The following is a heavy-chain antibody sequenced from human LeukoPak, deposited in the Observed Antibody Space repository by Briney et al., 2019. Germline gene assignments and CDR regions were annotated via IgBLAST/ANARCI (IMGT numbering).Heavy chain of an antibody. Sequence: PGGSLRLSCAASGFTFSSYWMSWVRQAPGKGLEWVANIKHDGSEKYYVDSVKGRFTISRDNAKNSLYLQMNSLRAEDTAVYYCSGGSRFVDYWGQGTLVTVSS. J-gene: IGHJ4*02. CDR1: GFTFSSYW. CDR3: SGGSRFVDY. CDR2: IKHDGSEK. D-gene: IGHD3-10*01. V-gene: IGHV3-7*04.